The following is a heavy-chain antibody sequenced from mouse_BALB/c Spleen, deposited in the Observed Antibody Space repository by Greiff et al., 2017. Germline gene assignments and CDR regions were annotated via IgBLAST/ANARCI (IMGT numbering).Heavy chain of an antibody. Sequence: EVKVVESGGGLVKPGGSLKLSCAASGFAFSSYDMSWVRQTPEKRLEWVAYISSGGGSTYYPDTVKGRFTISRDNAKNTLYLQMSSLKSEDTAMYYCARRRSTMITSFAYWGQGTLVTVSA. CDR1: GFAFSSYD. CDR3: ARRRSTMITSFAY. J-gene: IGHJ3*01. CDR2: ISSGGGST. V-gene: IGHV5-12-1*01. D-gene: IGHD2-4*01.